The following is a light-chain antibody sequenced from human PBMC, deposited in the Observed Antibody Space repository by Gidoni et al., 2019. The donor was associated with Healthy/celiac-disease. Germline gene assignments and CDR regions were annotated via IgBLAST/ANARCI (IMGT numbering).Light chain of an antibody. V-gene: IGKV1-39*01. J-gene: IGKJ4*01. CDR2: AAS. Sequence: DIQMTQSPSSLSASVGDRVTITCLASQSISSYLNWDQQKPGKAPKLLIYAASSLQSGVPSRFSGSGSGTDFTLTISSLQPEDFATYYCQQRYSTLFTFGGGTKVEIK. CDR3: QQRYSTLFT. CDR1: QSISSY.